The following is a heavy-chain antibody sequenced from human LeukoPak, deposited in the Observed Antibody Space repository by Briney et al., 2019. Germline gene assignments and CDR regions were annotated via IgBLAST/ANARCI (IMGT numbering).Heavy chain of an antibody. V-gene: IGHV4-39*07. CDR2: IYYSGST. CDR3: ARASKYYDILTGYSPDAFDI. CDR1: GGSISSSSYY. J-gene: IGHJ3*02. D-gene: IGHD3-9*01. Sequence: SETLSLTCTVSGGSISSSSYYWGWIRQPPGKGLEWIGSIYYSGSTYYNPSLKSRVTISVDTSKNQFSLKLSSVTAADTAVYYCARASKYYDILTGYSPDAFDIWGQGAMVTVSS.